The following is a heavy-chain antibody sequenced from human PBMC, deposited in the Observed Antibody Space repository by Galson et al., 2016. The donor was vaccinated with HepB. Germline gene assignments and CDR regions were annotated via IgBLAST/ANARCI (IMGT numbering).Heavy chain of an antibody. V-gene: IGHV6-1*01. CDR3: ASGETGTAQMRAFDI. J-gene: IGHJ3*02. CDR1: GDSVSSNTAA. CDR2: TYYRSKWYN. Sequence: CAISGDSVSSNTAAWSWIRQSPSRGLKWLGRTYYRSKWYNDYAASVKSRITINPDTSKNQFSLQLNSVTPEDTAVYYCASGETGTAQMRAFDIWGQGTMVTVSS. D-gene: IGHD1-7*01.